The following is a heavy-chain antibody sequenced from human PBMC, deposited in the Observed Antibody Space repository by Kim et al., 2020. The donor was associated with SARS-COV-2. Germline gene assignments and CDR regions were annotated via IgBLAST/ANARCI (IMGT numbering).Heavy chain of an antibody. CDR3: ARRSGSYDY. V-gene: IGHV3-64*01. J-gene: IGHJ4*02. D-gene: IGHD3-10*01. Sequence: GGSLRLSCAASGFTFSSYAMHWVRQAPGKGLEYVSAISSDGDRPYYANSVKGRFTISRDNSKNTLYLQMDSLRADDMAVYYCARRSGSYDYWGQGTLVTVSS. CDR2: ISSDGDRP. CDR1: GFTFSSYA.